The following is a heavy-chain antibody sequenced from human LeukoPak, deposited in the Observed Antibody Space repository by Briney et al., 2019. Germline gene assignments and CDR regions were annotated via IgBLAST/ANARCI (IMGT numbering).Heavy chain of an antibody. Sequence: GGSLRLSCAASGFTFSSYEMNWVRQAPGKGLEWVSYISSIGTSIYYADSVRGRFTISRDNSKSTLSLQMNSLRAEDTAIYYCATYRQVLLPFESWGQGTLVTVSS. J-gene: IGHJ4*02. CDR1: GFTFSSYE. CDR2: ISSIGTSI. V-gene: IGHV3-48*03. CDR3: ATYRQVLLPFES. D-gene: IGHD2-8*02.